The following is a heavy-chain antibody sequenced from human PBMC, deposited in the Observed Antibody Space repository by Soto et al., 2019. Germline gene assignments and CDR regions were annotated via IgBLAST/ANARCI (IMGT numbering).Heavy chain of an antibody. J-gene: IGHJ6*03. D-gene: IGHD5-18*01. CDR2: INAGNGNT. Sequence: ASVKVSCKASGYTFTSYAMHWVRQAPGQRLEWMGWINAGNGNTKYSQKFQGRVTITRDTSASTAYMELSSLRSEDTAVYYCARDQVYSYGYYYYYMDVWGKGTTVTVSS. CDR3: ARDQVYSYGYYYYYMDV. V-gene: IGHV1-3*01. CDR1: GYTFTSYA.